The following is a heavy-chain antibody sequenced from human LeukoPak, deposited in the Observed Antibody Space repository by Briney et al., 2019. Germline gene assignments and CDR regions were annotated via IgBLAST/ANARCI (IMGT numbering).Heavy chain of an antibody. CDR2: IYSGGST. D-gene: IGHD1-7*01. Sequence: GGSLRLSCAASGFTVSSNYMSWVRQAPGKGLEWVSVIYSGGSTYYADSVKGRFTISRDNSKNTLYLQMNSLRAEDTAVYYCARVSDGTTVCFDYWGQGTLVTVS. CDR1: GFTVSSNY. CDR3: ARVSDGTTVCFDY. J-gene: IGHJ4*02. V-gene: IGHV3-66*02.